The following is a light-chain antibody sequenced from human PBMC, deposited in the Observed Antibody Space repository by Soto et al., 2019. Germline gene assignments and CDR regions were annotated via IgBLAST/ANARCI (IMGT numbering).Light chain of an antibody. Sequence: QSVLTQPPSVSGAPGQTITISCTGDSSNIGAVYDVHWYQQLPGTAPKLLIYVNINRPSGVPDRFSASRSDSSASLAITGLQAEDEADYYCQSYDSSLSVIFGGGTKVTVL. J-gene: IGLJ2*01. CDR3: QSYDSSLSVI. V-gene: IGLV1-40*01. CDR2: VNI. CDR1: SSNIGAVYD.